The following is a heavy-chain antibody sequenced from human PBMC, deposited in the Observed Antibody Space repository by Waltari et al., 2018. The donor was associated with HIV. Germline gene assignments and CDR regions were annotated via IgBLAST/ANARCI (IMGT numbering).Heavy chain of an antibody. J-gene: IGHJ4*02. D-gene: IGHD1-26*01. V-gene: IGHV1-46*01. CDR2: ITAGEGSA. Sequence: EMKKPGASVRLSCRASGFLLADPYFHWVRQGRQQTFEWVGIITAGEGSASYDKKFQARATLTRDLFTGTVYLDLMSLKSDDTAVYFCARAGLGGLIQDFDIWGQGTQLIVSS. CDR3: ARAGLGGLIQDFDI. CDR1: GFLLADPY.